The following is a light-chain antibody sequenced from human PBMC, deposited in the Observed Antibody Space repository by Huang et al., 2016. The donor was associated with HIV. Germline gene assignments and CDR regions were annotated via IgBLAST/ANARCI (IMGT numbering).Light chain of an antibody. V-gene: IGKV3-20*01. Sequence: EIVLTQSPGTLSLSPGERAALSCRASEGIRSDYVAWYQQKPGQAPRLLIYAASSRATGIPDRFSGSGSGTDFTLTISRLEPEDFAVYYCQHYGPTPSWTFGQGTKVEIK. CDR3: QHYGPTPSWT. CDR2: AAS. J-gene: IGKJ1*01. CDR1: EGIRSDY.